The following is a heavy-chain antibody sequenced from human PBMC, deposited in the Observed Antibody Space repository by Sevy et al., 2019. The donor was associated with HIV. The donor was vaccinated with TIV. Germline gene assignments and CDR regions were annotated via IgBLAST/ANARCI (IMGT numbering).Heavy chain of an antibody. CDR3: ARGLAYCASTNCPFGY. D-gene: IGHD2-2*01. CDR1: GYTFSGYY. V-gene: IGHV1-2*02. CDR2: FNPKSGGT. J-gene: IGHJ4*02. Sequence: ASVKVSCKASGYTFSGYYMHWVRQAPGQGLEWMGWFNPKSGGTNYGQKFQGRVTMTTDMSISTAYMELSRLRSDDTAVYYCARGLAYCASTNCPFGYWGQGTLVTVSS.